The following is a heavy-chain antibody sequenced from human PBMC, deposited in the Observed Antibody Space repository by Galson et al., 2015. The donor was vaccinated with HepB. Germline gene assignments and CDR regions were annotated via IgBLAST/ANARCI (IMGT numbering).Heavy chain of an antibody. Sequence: SLRLSCAPSGFTFRNAWMHRFRQAPGKGLEWVGRIKSKTDGGTTDYAAPVKGRFTISRDDSKNTLYLQMNSLRTEDTAVYYCTTVDYVWGSYLADYWGQGTLVTVSS. V-gene: IGHV3-15*07. CDR3: TTVDYVWGSYLADY. D-gene: IGHD3-16*02. CDR1: GFTFRNAW. CDR2: IKSKTDGGTT. J-gene: IGHJ4*02.